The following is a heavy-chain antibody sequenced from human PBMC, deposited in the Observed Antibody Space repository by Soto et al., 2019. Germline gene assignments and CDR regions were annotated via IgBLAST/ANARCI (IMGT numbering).Heavy chain of an antibody. CDR3: ARDKGYGYYYDSSGSWLDP. CDR2: IYHSGST. Sequence: PSETLSLTWAVSGGSISSINWWRWVRQPPGKGLEWIGEIYHSGSTNYNPSLKSRVTISVDKSKNQFSLKLSSVTAADTAVYYCARDKGYGYYYDSSGSWLDPWGQGTRVTVSS. J-gene: IGHJ5*02. CDR1: GGSISSINW. D-gene: IGHD3-22*01. V-gene: IGHV4-4*02.